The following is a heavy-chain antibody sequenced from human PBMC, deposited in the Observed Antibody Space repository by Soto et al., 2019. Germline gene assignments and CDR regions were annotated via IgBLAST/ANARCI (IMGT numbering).Heavy chain of an antibody. CDR1: GNSISTTNW. J-gene: IGHJ4*01. CDR3: ARDVGYHYDGSPSGQFDF. CDR2: IYHSGST. D-gene: IGHD3-22*01. Sequence: QVELQESGPGLVKPSGTLSLTCVVSGNSISTTNWWSWVRQSPGKGLEWIGEIYHSGSTNYNPSLKTRVTLSCDKSKNQFSLKLSAVTASDTAVYYCARDVGYHYDGSPSGQFDFWGHGTLDTV. V-gene: IGHV4-4*02.